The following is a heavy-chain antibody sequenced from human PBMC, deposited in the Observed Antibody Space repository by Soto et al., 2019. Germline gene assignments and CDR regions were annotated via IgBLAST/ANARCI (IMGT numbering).Heavy chain of an antibody. CDR3: ARRYGNFDY. J-gene: IGHJ4*02. CDR1: GFTFSSFA. Sequence: GGSLRLSCAASGFTFSSFAMTWVRQAPGKGLEWVSSIVASGDPDYADSVKGRFTISRDNSKNTLYLQMNSLRADDTAVYYCARRYGNFDYWGQGTLVTVSS. D-gene: IGHD3-9*01. V-gene: IGHV3-23*01. CDR2: IVASGDP.